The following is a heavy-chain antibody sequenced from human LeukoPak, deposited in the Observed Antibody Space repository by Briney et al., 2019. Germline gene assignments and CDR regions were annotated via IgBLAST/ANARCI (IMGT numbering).Heavy chain of an antibody. D-gene: IGHD1-14*01. CDR2: IYPGDSDT. CDR1: GYSFTSYW. V-gene: IGHV5-51*01. CDR3: TTDFRDRINWEIDY. J-gene: IGHJ4*02. Sequence: GESLKISCKGSGYSFTSYWIGWVRQMPGKGLEWMGIIYPGDSDTRYSPSFQGQVTISADKSISTAYLQMNSLKTEDTAVYYCTTDFRDRINWEIDYWGQGTLVTVSS.